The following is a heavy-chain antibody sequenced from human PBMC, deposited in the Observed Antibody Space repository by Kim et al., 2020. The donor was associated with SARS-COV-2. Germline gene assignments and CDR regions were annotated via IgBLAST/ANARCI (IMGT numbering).Heavy chain of an antibody. D-gene: IGHD7-27*01. CDR1: GFTLSTYA. V-gene: IGHV3-23*01. J-gene: IGHJ4*02. CDR2: IDTSAGNT. Sequence: GGSLRLSCAGSGFTLSTYAMSWVRQAPGKGLEWVSGIDTSAGNTGYADSVKGRFTIFGDNSKNTLYLQMNSLRAEDTAVYYCAKERWAGANSLDYWGQGT. CDR3: AKERWAGANSLDY.